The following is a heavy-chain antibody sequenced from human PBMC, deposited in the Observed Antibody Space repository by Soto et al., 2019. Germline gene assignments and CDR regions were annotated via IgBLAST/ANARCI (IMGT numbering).Heavy chain of an antibody. CDR2: IYTSGAT. D-gene: IGHD2-15*01. V-gene: IGHV4-4*07. Sequence: SETLSLTCTVSGGSISFSYWSWIRQPAGKGLEWIGRIYTSGATNYNPSLKSRVTMSVDTSKNQFSLKLSSVTAADTAVYYCARTAVASTPYFDFWGQGTLVTVSS. CDR3: ARTAVASTPYFDF. J-gene: IGHJ4*02. CDR1: GGSISFSY.